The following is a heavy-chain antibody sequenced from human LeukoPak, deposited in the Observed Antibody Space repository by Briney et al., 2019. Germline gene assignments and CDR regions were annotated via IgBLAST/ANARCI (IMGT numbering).Heavy chain of an antibody. J-gene: IGHJ4*02. D-gene: IGHD2-2*01. CDR2: ISHSGST. Sequence: SETLSLTCAVYGGSFSGYYRSWIRQPPGKGLEWIGEISHSGSTNYNPSLKSRVTISVDTSKNQFSLKLSSVTAADTAVYYCASVSSTSSLRSPAIDYWGQGTLVTVSS. CDR1: GGSFSGYY. V-gene: IGHV4-34*01. CDR3: ASVSSTSSLRSPAIDY.